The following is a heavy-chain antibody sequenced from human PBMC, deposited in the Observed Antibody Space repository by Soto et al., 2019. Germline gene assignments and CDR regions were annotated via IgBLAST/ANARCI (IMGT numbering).Heavy chain of an antibody. Sequence: QVQLVQSGAEVKKTGASVKVSCKASGYTFSSYGISWMRQAPGQGPEWMAWISSYNGDTNYEQKLQGRVTVTADTSTNTAYMEVRSLRSDDTAVYYCARTRLDCRGTSCYDYWGQGTLVTVSS. J-gene: IGHJ4*02. CDR2: ISSYNGDT. CDR3: ARTRLDCRGTSCYDY. CDR1: GYTFSSYG. D-gene: IGHD2-2*01. V-gene: IGHV1-18*01.